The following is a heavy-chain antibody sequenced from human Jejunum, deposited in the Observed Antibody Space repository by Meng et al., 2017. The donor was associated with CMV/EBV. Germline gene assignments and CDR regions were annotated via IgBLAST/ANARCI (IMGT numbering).Heavy chain of an antibody. D-gene: IGHD1-7*01. Sequence: QVQLQGPGPGLVKPSGTLSLTCTVSGDSISSDIWWSWVRQPPGKGLEWIGEVYHRGDTNYNPSLKSRVDISVDKSKNQFYLSLFSVTAADTAVYYCGRDQGRELINHWGQGTLVTASS. V-gene: IGHV4-4*02. J-gene: IGHJ4*02. CDR3: GRDQGRELINH. CDR2: VYHRGDT. CDR1: GDSISSDIW.